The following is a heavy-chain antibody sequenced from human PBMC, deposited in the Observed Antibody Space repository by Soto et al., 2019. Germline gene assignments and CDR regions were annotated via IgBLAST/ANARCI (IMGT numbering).Heavy chain of an antibody. CDR3: ARGRSNHFGSSPPPRFDP. D-gene: IGHD3-16*01. J-gene: IGHJ5*02. V-gene: IGHV3-13*01. CDR1: GFIFSTYD. CDR2: IGTVRDT. Sequence: EVQLVESGGGLVQPGGSLRLSCAVSGFIFSTYDMHWVRQATGKGLEWVSAIGTVRDTYYLDSVKGRFTISRENARNSVYLQMNSLRAGDTAVYYCARGRSNHFGSSPPPRFDPWGRGTLVTVSS.